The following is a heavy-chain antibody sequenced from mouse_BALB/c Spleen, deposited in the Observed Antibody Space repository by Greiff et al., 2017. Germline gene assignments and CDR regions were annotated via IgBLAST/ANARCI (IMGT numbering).Heavy chain of an antibody. J-gene: IGHJ2*01. CDR3: ARNYDYDDYFDY. CDR1: GFTFSSFG. Sequence: EVMLVESGGGLVQPGGSRKLSCAASGFTFSSFGMHWVRQAPEKGLEWVAYISSGSSTIYYADTVKGRFTISRDNPKNTLFLQMTSLRSEDTAMYYCARNYDYDDYFDYWGQGTTLTVSS. V-gene: IGHV5-17*02. CDR2: ISSGSSTI. D-gene: IGHD2-4*01.